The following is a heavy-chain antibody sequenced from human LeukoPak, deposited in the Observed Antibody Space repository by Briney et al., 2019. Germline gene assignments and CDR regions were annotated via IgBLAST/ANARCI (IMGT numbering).Heavy chain of an antibody. CDR1: GGSISSYY. D-gene: IGHD5-18*01. CDR2: IYYSGST. Sequence: SETLSLTCTVSGGSISSYYWSWIRQPPGKGLEWIGYIYYSGSTNYNPSLKSRVTISVDTSKNQFSLKLSSVTAADTAVYYCARWGYSYGNYYGMDVWGQGTTVTVSS. CDR3: ARWGYSYGNYYGMDV. V-gene: IGHV4-59*08. J-gene: IGHJ6*02.